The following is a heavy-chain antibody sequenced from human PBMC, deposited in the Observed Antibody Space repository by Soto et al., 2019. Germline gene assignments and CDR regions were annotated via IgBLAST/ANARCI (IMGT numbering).Heavy chain of an antibody. J-gene: IGHJ4*02. V-gene: IGHV3-33*01. D-gene: IGHD1-1*01. Sequence: QVQVVESGGGVVQPGRSLRLSCAASGFTFSSYGMHWVRQAPGKGLEWVAVIWYDGSNKYYADSVKGRFTISRDNSKNTLYLQMNSLRAEDTAVYYCARDGGMATTRSFDYWGQGTLVTVSS. CDR1: GFTFSSYG. CDR2: IWYDGSNK. CDR3: ARDGGMATTRSFDY.